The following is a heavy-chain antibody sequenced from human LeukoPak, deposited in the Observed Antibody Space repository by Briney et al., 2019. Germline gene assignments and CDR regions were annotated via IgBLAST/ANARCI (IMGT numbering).Heavy chain of an antibody. D-gene: IGHD3-16*01. J-gene: IGHJ5*02. V-gene: IGHV4-34*01. CDR2: VSHSGTT. CDR3: ATSGWNGGGGFDP. CDR1: GGSFSGYY. Sequence: SETLSLTCDSSGGSFSGYYYSWIRQPPGKGLEWIGEVSHSGTTNYNSSLKSRVSMSVGASSTHFSLIMTSVTAADTAAYYCATSGWNGGGGFDPWGQGTLVIVSS.